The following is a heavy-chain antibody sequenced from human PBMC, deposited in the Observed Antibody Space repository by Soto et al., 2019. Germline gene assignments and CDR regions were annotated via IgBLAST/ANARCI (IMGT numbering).Heavy chain of an antibody. CDR2: IYHSGST. J-gene: IGHJ4*02. CDR1: GGSISSSNW. V-gene: IGHV4-4*02. CDR3: ARVHSSSPPPDYFDY. D-gene: IGHD6-6*01. Sequence: SETLSLTCAVSGGSISSSNWWSWVRQPPGKGLEWIGEIYHSGSTNYNPSLKSRVTISVDKSKNQFSLKLSSVTAADTAVYYCARVHSSSPPPDYFDYWGQGTLVTVSS.